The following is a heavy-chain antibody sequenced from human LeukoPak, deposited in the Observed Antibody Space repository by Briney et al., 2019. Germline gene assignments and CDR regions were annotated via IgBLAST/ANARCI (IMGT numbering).Heavy chain of an antibody. D-gene: IGHD3-3*01. Sequence: GGSLRLSCEVSGFAFGNFAMSWVRQAPGKRLEWVSGIGGSGAGTYYGDSVKGRFTISRDNSKNTLWLQMNSLRAEDTALYYCALHWSYDYWSEPFEFRGQGAMVAVSS. CDR2: IGGSGAGT. V-gene: IGHV3-23*01. J-gene: IGHJ3*01. CDR3: ALHWSYDYWSEPFEF. CDR1: GFAFGNFA.